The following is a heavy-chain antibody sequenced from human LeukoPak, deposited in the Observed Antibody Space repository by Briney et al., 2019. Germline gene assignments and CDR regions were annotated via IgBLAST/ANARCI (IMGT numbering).Heavy chain of an antibody. D-gene: IGHD1-26*01. Sequence: PSETLSLTCTVSGGSISSSGYYWGWIRQPPGKGLEWIASIYYSGSTYYNPSLKSRVTISVDTSKNQLSLKLSSLSAADTAVYYCARHEYSGSYYGLSWFDSWGQGTLVTVFS. CDR3: ARHEYSGSYYGLSWFDS. CDR2: IYYSGST. CDR1: GGSISSSGYY. J-gene: IGHJ5*01. V-gene: IGHV4-39*01.